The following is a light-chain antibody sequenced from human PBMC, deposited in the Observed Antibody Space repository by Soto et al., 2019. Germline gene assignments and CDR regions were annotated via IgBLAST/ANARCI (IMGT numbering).Light chain of an antibody. Sequence: QAVVTQPPSASGPPGQRVTISCSGSSSNIGSNYVFWYQQLPGTAPKLLIFRNNQRPSGVPDRFSASKSGTSASLAISGLRSEDEADYYCAAWDDSLSGPVFGGGTQLTVL. CDR1: SSNIGSNY. V-gene: IGLV1-47*01. J-gene: IGLJ7*01. CDR3: AAWDDSLSGPV. CDR2: RNN.